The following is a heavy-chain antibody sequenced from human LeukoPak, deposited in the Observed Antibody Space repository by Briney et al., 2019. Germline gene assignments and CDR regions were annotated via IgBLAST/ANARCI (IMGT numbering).Heavy chain of an antibody. J-gene: IGHJ6*02. Sequence: SVKVSCKASGFTFTSSAVQWVRQARGQRLEWIGWIVVGSGNTNYAQKFQERVTITRNMSTSTAYMELSSLRSEDTAVYYCAAGNQVVYYGMDVWGQGTTVTVSS. CDR2: IVVGSGNT. D-gene: IGHD2-15*01. V-gene: IGHV1-58*01. CDR1: GFTFTSSA. CDR3: AAGNQVVYYGMDV.